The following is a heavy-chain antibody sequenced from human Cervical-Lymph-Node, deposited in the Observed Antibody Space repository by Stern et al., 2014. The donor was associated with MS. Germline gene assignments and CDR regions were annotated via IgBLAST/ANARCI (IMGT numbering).Heavy chain of an antibody. D-gene: IGHD5-18*01. CDR3: ARDSASP. CDR1: GASISSPNW. Sequence: VQLVESGPGLVRTSGTLFLTCAASGASISSPNWSTWVRQSPEKGLEWIGEIFHSGSFNYNPSLRSRLSISLDKTKNQFSMSLTSVTAADTAVYYCARDSASPWGQGTLVTVSS. CDR2: IFHSGSF. V-gene: IGHV4-4*02. J-gene: IGHJ5*02.